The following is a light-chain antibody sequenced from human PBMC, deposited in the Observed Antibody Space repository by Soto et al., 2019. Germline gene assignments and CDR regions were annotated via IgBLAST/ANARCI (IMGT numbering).Light chain of an antibody. Sequence: EIVRTQSPATLSVSPGERATLSCRASQSVSSNLDWYQQKPGQAHRLLIYGASTRATGIPARFSGSGSGTEFTLTISSLQSEDFAVYYCQQYNNWPPITFGQGTRLEIK. CDR1: QSVSSN. CDR2: GAS. J-gene: IGKJ5*01. V-gene: IGKV3-15*01. CDR3: QQYNNWPPIT.